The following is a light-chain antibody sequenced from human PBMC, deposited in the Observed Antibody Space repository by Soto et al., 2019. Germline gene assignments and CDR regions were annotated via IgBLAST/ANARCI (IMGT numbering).Light chain of an antibody. Sequence: EIVMTQSPATLSVSPGERVTLSCRASQDIRSSLAWYQQKPGQAPRLLIYGASIRATGVPATFSGSGSGTEFTLSISSLQSEHLGVYYCRQDSSWPITFGGGTKVDIK. CDR2: GAS. V-gene: IGKV3-15*01. J-gene: IGKJ4*01. CDR3: RQDSSWPIT. CDR1: QDIRSS.